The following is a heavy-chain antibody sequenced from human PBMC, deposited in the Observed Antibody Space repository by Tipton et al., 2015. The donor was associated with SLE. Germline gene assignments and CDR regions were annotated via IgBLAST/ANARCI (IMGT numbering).Heavy chain of an antibody. V-gene: IGHV4-31*03. Sequence: TLSLTCTVSGGPLNHGGYYWNYIRQHPGEGLEWIGHITYSGHTLYNPSLQSRVTISVDTSKNQFSLKLTSVTAADTAVYYCARLTTSGWLDYWGQGTLVTVSS. CDR2: ITYSGHT. CDR1: GGPLNHGGYY. CDR3: ARLTTSGWLDY. J-gene: IGHJ4*02. D-gene: IGHD6-19*01.